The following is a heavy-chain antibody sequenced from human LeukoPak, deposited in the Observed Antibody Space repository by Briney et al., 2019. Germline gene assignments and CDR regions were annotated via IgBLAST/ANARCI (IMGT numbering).Heavy chain of an antibody. V-gene: IGHV4-39*01. J-gene: IGHJ4*02. D-gene: IGHD3-22*01. CDR1: GGSISSSSYY. CDR3: ARHPYDSSGYYLPD. Sequence: SETLSLTCTVSGGSISSSSYYWGWIRQPPGKGLEWIGSIYYSGSTYYNPSLKSRVTISVDTSNNQFSLKLSSVTAADTAVYYCARHPYDSSGYYLPDWGQGTLVTVSS. CDR2: IYYSGST.